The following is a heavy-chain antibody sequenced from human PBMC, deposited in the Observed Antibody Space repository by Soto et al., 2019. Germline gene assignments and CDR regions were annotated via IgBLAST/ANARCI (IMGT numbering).Heavy chain of an antibody. CDR3: AKGGDEGVATHKAAFDV. V-gene: IGHV3-23*01. CDR2: LTGSGGTT. J-gene: IGHJ3*01. CDR1: GFTFSSYA. D-gene: IGHD2-15*01. Sequence: EVQLLESGGGLVQPGGSLRLSCAASGFTFSSYAMSWVRQAPGKGRERVSALTGSGGTTYYADSAKGRFTISRDNSKNTVYLQMNSLRAEDTAVYYCAKGGDEGVATHKAAFDVWGHGTMVTVSS.